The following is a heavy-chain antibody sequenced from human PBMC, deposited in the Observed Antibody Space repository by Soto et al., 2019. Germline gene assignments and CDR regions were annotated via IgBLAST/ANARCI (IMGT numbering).Heavy chain of an antibody. CDR1: GFTFSSYA. J-gene: IGHJ3*02. V-gene: IGHV3-23*01. CDR3: AKDFGYNYGHDAFDI. D-gene: IGHD5-18*01. CDR2: VSGSGGST. Sequence: PGGSLRLSCAASGFTFSSYAMSWVRQAPGKGLEWVSGVSGSGGSTYCVDSVKGRFTISRDNSKNTLYLQMNSLRAEDTAVYYCAKDFGYNYGHDAFDIWGQGTMVTVSS.